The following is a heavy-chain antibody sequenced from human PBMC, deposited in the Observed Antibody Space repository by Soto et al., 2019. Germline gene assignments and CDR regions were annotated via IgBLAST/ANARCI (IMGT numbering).Heavy chain of an antibody. D-gene: IGHD6-6*01. CDR1: GFTVSSNY. CDR2: IYSGGST. CDR3: AAVVPRDAFDI. Sequence: GGSLRLSCAASGFTVSSNYMSWVRQAPGKGLEWVSVIYSGGSTYYADSVKGRFTISRDNSKNTLYLQMNSLRAEDTAVYYCAAVVPRDAFDIWGQGTMVTVSS. J-gene: IGHJ3*02. V-gene: IGHV3-66*01.